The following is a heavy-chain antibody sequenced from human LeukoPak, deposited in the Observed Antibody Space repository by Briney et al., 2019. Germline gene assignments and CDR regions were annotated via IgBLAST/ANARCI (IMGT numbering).Heavy chain of an antibody. CDR1: GGSFSGYY. D-gene: IGHD3-3*01. V-gene: IGHV4-34*01. Sequence: PSETLSLTCAVYGGSFSGYYWSWIRQPPGKGLEWIGEINHSGSTNYNPSLKSRVTISVDTSKNQFSLKPSSVTAADTAVYYCARGRSGWRNWFDPWGQGTLVTVSS. CDR3: ARGRSGWRNWFDP. CDR2: INHSGST. J-gene: IGHJ5*02.